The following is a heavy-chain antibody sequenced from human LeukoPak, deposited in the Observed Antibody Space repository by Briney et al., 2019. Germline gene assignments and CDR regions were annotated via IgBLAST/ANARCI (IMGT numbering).Heavy chain of an antibody. D-gene: IGHD3-10*01. CDR2: FDPEDGET. CDR1: GYTFTGYY. Sequence: ASVKVSCKASGYTFTGYYMHWVRQAPGQGLEWMGGFDPEDGETIYAQKFQGRVTMTRDTSISTAYMELSRLRSDDTAVYYCARGPYYYGSGSYPLFDYWGQGTLVTVSS. J-gene: IGHJ4*02. CDR3: ARGPYYYGSGSYPLFDY. V-gene: IGHV1-2*02.